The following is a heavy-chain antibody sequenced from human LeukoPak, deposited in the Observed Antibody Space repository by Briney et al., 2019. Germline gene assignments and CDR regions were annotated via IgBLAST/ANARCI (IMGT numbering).Heavy chain of an antibody. Sequence: GGSLRLSCAASGLTFSRYWMHWVRQASGKGLVWVSRINSDGSNTSYADSVKGRFTISRDNAKNTLYLQMNSLRAEDTAVYYCVREWNGYLPIWGQGTLVTVSS. CDR1: GLTFSRYW. CDR3: VREWNGYLPI. D-gene: IGHD5-24*01. CDR2: INSDGSNT. V-gene: IGHV3-74*01. J-gene: IGHJ4*02.